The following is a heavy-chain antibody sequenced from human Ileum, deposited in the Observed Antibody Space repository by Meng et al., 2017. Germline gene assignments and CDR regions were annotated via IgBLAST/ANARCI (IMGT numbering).Heavy chain of an antibody. D-gene: IGHD3-22*01. V-gene: IGHV4-59*08. CDR3: ARLLDSSDWGWFDP. CDR2: IYYRGGA. J-gene: IGHJ5*02. CDR1: GASISSHY. Sequence: QVQLQESGPGLVKPSETLALTASVSGASISSHYWTWIRQPPGKGLEYIGYIYYRGGASYNPSLRSRVTMSVDTSKNQFSLNLSSVTAADTAVYYCARLLDSSDWGWFDPWGQGTLVTVSS.